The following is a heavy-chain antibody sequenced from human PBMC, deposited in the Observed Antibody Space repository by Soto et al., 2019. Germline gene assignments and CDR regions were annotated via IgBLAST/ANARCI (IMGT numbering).Heavy chain of an antibody. CDR1: GFTFSSYS. J-gene: IGHJ4*02. Sequence: GGSLRLSCAASGFTFSSYSMNWVRQAPGKGLEWVSYISSSSSTIYYADSVKGRFTISRGNAKNSLYLQMNSLRDEDTAVYYCARAEWPDGYNSYWGQGTLVTVSS. D-gene: IGHD5-12*01. CDR2: ISSSSSTI. CDR3: ARAEWPDGYNSY. V-gene: IGHV3-48*02.